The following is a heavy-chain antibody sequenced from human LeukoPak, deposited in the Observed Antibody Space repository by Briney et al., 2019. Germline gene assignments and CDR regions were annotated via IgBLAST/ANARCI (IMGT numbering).Heavy chain of an antibody. CDR1: GGSISSSSYY. V-gene: IGHV4-39*07. Sequence: SETLSLTCTVSGGSISSSSYYWRWIRQPPGEGLEWIGSIYYSGSTYYNPSLKSRVTISVDTSKNQFSLKLSSVTAADTAVYYCARDRITMIVDWFDPWGQGTLVTVSS. CDR2: IYYSGST. J-gene: IGHJ5*02. D-gene: IGHD3-22*01. CDR3: ARDRITMIVDWFDP.